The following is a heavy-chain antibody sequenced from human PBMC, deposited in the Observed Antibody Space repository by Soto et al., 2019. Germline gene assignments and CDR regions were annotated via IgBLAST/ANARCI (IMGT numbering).Heavy chain of an antibody. CDR3: SRGRYGDY. CDR2: FSAHNGNT. V-gene: IGHV1-18*01. D-gene: IGHD1-1*01. CDR1: GYTFTSYG. Sequence: QVHLLQSGAEVKKPGASVKVSGKGSGYTFTSYGITWVRQAPGQGLEWMGWFSAHNGNTDYAQKPQGCVTVTRDTSTSTAYMELRSLRSDDTAVYYCSRGRYGDYWGQGALVTVSS. J-gene: IGHJ4*02.